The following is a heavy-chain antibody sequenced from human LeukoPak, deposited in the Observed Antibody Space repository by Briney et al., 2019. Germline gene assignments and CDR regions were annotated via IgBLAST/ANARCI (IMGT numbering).Heavy chain of an antibody. CDR1: GLHFSGTA. CDR3: AKDGAQYSSGPECDP. J-gene: IGHJ5*02. Sequence: GGSLRLSCAASGLHFSGTAMSWVRQAPGKGLEWVSAISHDGMNAYYADSVKGRFTISRDNSKRTVSLEMSSLTAADTGVYYCAKDGAQYSSGPECDPRGQGALVTVSP. CDR2: ISHDGMNA. D-gene: IGHD6-19*01. V-gene: IGHV3-23*01.